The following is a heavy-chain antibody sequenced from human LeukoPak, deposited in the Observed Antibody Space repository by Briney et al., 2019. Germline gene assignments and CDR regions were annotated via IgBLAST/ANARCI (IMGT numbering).Heavy chain of an antibody. CDR2: INPNSGGT. CDR3: ARGTYDSFYRY. J-gene: IGHJ4*02. Sequence: GASVKVSCKASGYTFTDSYIHWVRQAPRQGLEWMGWINPNSGGTNYAQKFQGRVTVTRDTSISTAYMELSRLRSDDTAVYYCARGTYDSFYRYWGQGTLVTVSS. CDR1: GYTFTDSY. V-gene: IGHV1-2*02. D-gene: IGHD3-22*01.